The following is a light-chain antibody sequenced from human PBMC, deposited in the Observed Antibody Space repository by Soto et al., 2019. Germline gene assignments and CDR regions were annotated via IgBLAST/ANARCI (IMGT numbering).Light chain of an antibody. CDR3: SSHAGTNNYV. J-gene: IGLJ1*01. CDR2: AVS. Sequence: QSALTQPPSASGSLGQSVTISCTGTSSDVGGYNYVSWYQLHPGKAPKLMIYAVSKRPSGVPDRFSGSKSGNTASLTVSGLQAEDEADYYCSSHAGTNNYVFGTGTKVTVL. CDR1: SSDVGGYNY. V-gene: IGLV2-8*01.